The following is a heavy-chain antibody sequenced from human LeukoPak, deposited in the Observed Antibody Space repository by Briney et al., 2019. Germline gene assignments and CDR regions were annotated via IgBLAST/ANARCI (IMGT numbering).Heavy chain of an antibody. D-gene: IGHD2-15*01. CDR1: GDSVNDYY. CDR2: IHYSGST. CDR3: ARGSCSAGSCYQVDN. J-gene: IGHJ4*02. Sequence: PSETLSLTCTVSGDSVNDYYWNWIRQPPGKGLEWIGYIHYSGSTNYSPSLKSRVTISIDTSRNQFSLKLSSVTAADTAVYYCARGSCSAGSCYQVDNWGQGTLVTVSS. V-gene: IGHV4-59*02.